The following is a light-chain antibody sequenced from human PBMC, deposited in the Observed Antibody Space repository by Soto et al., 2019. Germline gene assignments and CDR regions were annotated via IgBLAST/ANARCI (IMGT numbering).Light chain of an antibody. CDR1: QSVSSSY. CDR2: GAS. CDR3: PQYGSSPQT. V-gene: IGKV3-20*01. Sequence: EIVLTQSPGTLSLSPGERATLSCRASQSVSSSYLAWYQQKPGQAPRLLIYGASSRATGIPDRFSGSGSGTDFSLTISRLEPDDFAVYYCPQYGSSPQTFGQGTKLEIK. J-gene: IGKJ2*01.